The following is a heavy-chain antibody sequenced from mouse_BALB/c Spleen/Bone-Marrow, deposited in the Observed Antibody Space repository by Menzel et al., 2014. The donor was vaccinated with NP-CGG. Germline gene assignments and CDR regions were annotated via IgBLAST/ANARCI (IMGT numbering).Heavy chain of an antibody. CDR3: ARSTAVKDYFDY. Sequence: QVQLQQSGAELVRPGTSVKVSCKASGYAFTNYLIEWLKQRPGQGLEWIGVLNPGSGGSHYNEKFKGKATLTADKSSSTAYMQLSSLTSDDSAVYFCARSTAVKDYFDYWGQGTTPTVPS. J-gene: IGHJ2*01. CDR2: LNPGSGGS. CDR1: GYAFTNYL. D-gene: IGHD1-1*01. V-gene: IGHV1-54*01.